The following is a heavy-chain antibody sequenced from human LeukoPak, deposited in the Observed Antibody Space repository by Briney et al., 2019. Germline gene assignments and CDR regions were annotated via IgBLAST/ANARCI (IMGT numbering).Heavy chain of an antibody. CDR2: ISWNSGSI. Sequence: GGSLRLSCAASGFTFDDYAMHWVRQAPGKGLEWVSGISWNSGSIGYADSVKGRFTISRDNAKNSLYLQMNSLRAEDTAVYYCARLSIVVVTHDAFDIWGQGTMVTVSS. D-gene: IGHD3-22*01. V-gene: IGHV3-9*01. CDR1: GFTFDDYA. CDR3: ARLSIVVVTHDAFDI. J-gene: IGHJ3*02.